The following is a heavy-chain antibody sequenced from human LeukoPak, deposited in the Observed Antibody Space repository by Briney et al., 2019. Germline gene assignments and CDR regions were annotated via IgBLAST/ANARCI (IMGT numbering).Heavy chain of an antibody. Sequence: GGSLRLSCAASGFTFSDYYMSWIRQAPGKGLGWVSYISSSGSTIYYADSVKGRFTISGDNAKNSLYLQMNSLRAEDTAVYYCAIYDFWSGGIDYWGQGTLVTVSS. CDR2: ISSSGSTI. D-gene: IGHD3-3*01. V-gene: IGHV3-11*01. CDR3: AIYDFWSGGIDY. CDR1: GFTFSDYY. J-gene: IGHJ4*02.